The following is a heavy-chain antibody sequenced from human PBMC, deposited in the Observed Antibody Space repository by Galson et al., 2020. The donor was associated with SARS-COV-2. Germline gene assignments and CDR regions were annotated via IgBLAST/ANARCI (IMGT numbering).Heavy chain of an antibody. D-gene: IGHD3-3*01. Sequence: SETLSLTCTVSGGSISSNYWSWIRQPPGKGLEWIGYIYYSGSTKYNPSLKSRVTISGDTSKNQFSLKLTSVTAADTAVYYCARGDKSGPLDALDIWGRGTMVTVSA. CDR1: GGSISSNY. J-gene: IGHJ3*02. CDR3: ARGDKSGPLDALDI. CDR2: IYYSGST. V-gene: IGHV4-59*01.